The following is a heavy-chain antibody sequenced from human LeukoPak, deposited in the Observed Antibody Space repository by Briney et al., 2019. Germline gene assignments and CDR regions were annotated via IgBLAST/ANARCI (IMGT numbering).Heavy chain of an antibody. CDR2: IIPIFGRA. V-gene: IGHV1-69*13. CDR3: ARDGWLQLHAFDI. D-gene: IGHD5-24*01. J-gene: IGHJ3*02. CDR1: GYTFTSYG. Sequence: SVKVSCKASGYTFTSYGISWVRQAPGQGLEWMGGIIPIFGRAKYAQKFQGRVTITADESTSTAYMEVNSLRSEDTAVYYCARDGWLQLHAFDIWGQGTMVTVSS.